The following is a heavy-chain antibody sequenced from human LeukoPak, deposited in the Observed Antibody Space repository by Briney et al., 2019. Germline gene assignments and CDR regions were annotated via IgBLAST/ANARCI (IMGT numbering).Heavy chain of an antibody. V-gene: IGHV3-23*01. CDR2: ISGGGADR. J-gene: IGHJ4*02. CDR3: AKSDYNFNDPYYFDR. CDR1: GFSFSDYA. D-gene: IGHD1-20*01. Sequence: GGSLRLSCAASGFSFSDYAMAWVRQVPRKGLEWVSTISGGGADRDYADSVKGRFTISRDNSKNTLYLQMTGLRVDDTAAYYCAKSDYNFNDPYYFDRWGQGTLVTVSS.